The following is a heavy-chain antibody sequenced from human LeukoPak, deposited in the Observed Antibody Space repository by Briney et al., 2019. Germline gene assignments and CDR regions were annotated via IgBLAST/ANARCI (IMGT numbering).Heavy chain of an antibody. CDR1: GFTFSTYS. V-gene: IGHV3-21*03. J-gene: IGHJ4*02. CDR3: ARFYD. D-gene: IGHD5/OR15-5a*01. CDR2: ISSTSTYV. Sequence: PGGSLRLSCAASGFTFSTYSMNWVRQAPGKGLEWVASISSTSTYVYYADSVKGRFTISRDNTKNSLFLQMNSLTAEGTAVYYCARFYDWGQGTLVTVSS.